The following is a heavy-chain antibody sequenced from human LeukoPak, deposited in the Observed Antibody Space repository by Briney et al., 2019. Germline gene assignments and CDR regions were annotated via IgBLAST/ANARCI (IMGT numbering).Heavy chain of an antibody. J-gene: IGHJ4*02. CDR3: EKVEWDIVVVPAALFDY. CDR1: GFTFSHYG. V-gene: IGHV3-23*01. Sequence: HSGGSLRLSCVASGFTFSHYGMGWVRQAPGKGLEWVSALSGSGRSTYYADSVKGRFTISRDNSKNTLYLQMNSLRAEDTAVYYCEKVEWDIVVVPAALFDYWGQGTLVTVSS. D-gene: IGHD2-2*01. CDR2: LSGSGRST.